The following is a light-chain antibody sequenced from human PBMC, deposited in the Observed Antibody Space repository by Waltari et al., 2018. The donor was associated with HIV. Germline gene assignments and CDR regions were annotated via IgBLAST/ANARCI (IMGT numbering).Light chain of an antibody. J-gene: IGLJ3*02. V-gene: IGLV1-47*01. CDR2: RNN. CDR1: SSNIGNNY. Sequence: SGTPGQGVTISCSGSSSNIGNNYVSWYHQVPGTAPKLLIYRNNQRPSGVPDRFSGSKSGTSASLAISGLRSEDEGDYYCSAWDDSLSGRVFGGGTKLTVL. CDR3: SAWDDSLSGRV.